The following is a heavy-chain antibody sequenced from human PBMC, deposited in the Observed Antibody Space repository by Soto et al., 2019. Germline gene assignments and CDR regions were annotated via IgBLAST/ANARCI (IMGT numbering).Heavy chain of an antibody. D-gene: IGHD6-13*01. Sequence: QVQLVQSGAEVKKPGASVKVSCKASGYTFTNYDINWVRQATGQGLEWMGWMNPNSGNTGYAQQFQGRVTMTRNTSISTAYMELSSLRFDDTAMYYCARQPANSSRWSDAFDIWGQETMVTVSS. CDR3: ARQPANSSRWSDAFDI. CDR1: GYTFTNYD. V-gene: IGHV1-8*01. CDR2: MNPNSGNT. J-gene: IGHJ3*02.